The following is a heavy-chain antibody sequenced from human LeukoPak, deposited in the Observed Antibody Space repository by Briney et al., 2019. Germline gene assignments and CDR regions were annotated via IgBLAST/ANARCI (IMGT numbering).Heavy chain of an antibody. CDR2: IWYDGSNK. J-gene: IGHJ4*02. V-gene: IGHV3-33*01. D-gene: IGHD6-19*01. CDR1: GFTFSSHG. CDR3: ARDGTGSNSGWYIH. Sequence: PGRSLRLSCAASGFTFSSHGMHWVRQAPGMGLEWVAVIWYDGSNKYYADSVKGRFTISRDNSKNTLYLQMNSLRAEDTAVYYCARDGTGSNSGWYIHWGQGALVTVSS.